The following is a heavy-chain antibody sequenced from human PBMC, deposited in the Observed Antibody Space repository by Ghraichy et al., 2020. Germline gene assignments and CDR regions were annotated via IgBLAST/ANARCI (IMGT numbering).Heavy chain of an antibody. CDR2: IYHSGST. CDR1: GGSISSGYY. D-gene: IGHD3-10*01. CDR3: ARDRGSGSYSIRGYYYGMDV. V-gene: IGHV4-38-2*02. J-gene: IGHJ6*02. Sequence: SETLSLTCTVSGGSISSGYYWGWIRQPPGKGLEWIGSIYHSGSTYYNPSLKSRVTISVDTSKNQFSLKLSSVTAADTAVYYCARDRGSGSYSIRGYYYGMDVWGQGTTVTVSS.